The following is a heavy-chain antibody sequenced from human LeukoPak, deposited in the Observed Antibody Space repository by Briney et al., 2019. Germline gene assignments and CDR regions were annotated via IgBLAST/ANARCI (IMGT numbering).Heavy chain of an antibody. V-gene: IGHV3-48*04. CDR3: ASWRPLVVVAAPFDY. D-gene: IGHD2-15*01. CDR2: ISSSSSTI. J-gene: IGHJ4*02. CDR1: GFTFSSYS. Sequence: PGGSLRLSCAASGFTFSSYSMNWVRQAPGKGLEWVSYISSSSSTIYYADSVKGRFTISRDNAKNSLYLQMNSLRAEDTAVYYCASWRPLVVVAAPFDYWGQGTLVTVSS.